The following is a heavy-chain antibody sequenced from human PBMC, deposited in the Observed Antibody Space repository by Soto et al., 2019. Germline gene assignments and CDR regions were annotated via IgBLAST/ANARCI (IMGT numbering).Heavy chain of an antibody. D-gene: IGHD5-12*01. V-gene: IGHV3-49*03. CDR3: TRETSSGYDY. CDR2: IRTKAYGGTT. J-gene: IGHJ4*02. CDR1: GCTFIDYA. Sequence: GGSLRLSCTTSGCTFIDYAMIWFRQAPGKGLEWVGFIRTKAYGGTTEYAASVKGRFTISRDDSKTIAYLQMNSLKTEDTAVYYCTRETSSGYDYWGQGTQVTVSS.